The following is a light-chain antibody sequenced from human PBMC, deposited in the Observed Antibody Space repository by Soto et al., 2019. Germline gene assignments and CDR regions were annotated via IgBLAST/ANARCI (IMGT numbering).Light chain of an antibody. V-gene: IGKV3-20*01. CDR1: QSVSSSY. J-gene: IGKJ2*01. CDR3: QQYGSSPYT. CDR2: GAS. Sequence: EIVLTQSPGTLSLSPGERATLSCRASQSVSSSYLAWYQQKPGQAPRLLIYGASSRATGIPDRFSGSGSGTDFTLTIXRLXXXXFAVYYCQQYGSSPYTFGQGTKLEIK.